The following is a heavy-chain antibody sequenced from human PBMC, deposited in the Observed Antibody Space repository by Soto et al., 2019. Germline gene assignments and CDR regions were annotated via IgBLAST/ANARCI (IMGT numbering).Heavy chain of an antibody. CDR2: ISSSGDII. V-gene: IGHV3-48*03. Sequence: GGSLRLSCTASGFTFSSYEMNWVRQAPGKGLEWISYISSSGDIIYYADSVKGRFTISRDNAKNSLVLQMSSLRAEDTAVYYCARSPYWYDSSGYHLSVDYWDQGNLVIVSS. CDR3: ARSPYWYDSSGYHLSVDY. CDR1: GFTFSSYE. D-gene: IGHD3-22*01. J-gene: IGHJ4*02.